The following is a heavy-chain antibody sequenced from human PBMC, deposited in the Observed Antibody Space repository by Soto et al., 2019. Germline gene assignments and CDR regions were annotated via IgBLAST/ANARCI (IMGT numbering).Heavy chain of an antibody. CDR1: GGSFSGYY. J-gene: IGHJ4*02. V-gene: IGHV4-34*01. D-gene: IGHD2-15*01. Sequence: PSETLSLTCAVYGGSFSGYYWSWIRQPPGKGLEWIGEINHSGSTNYNPSLKSRVTISVDTSKNQFSLKLSSVTAADTAVYYCARGPEGYSSPSFRYFDYWGQGTLVTVSS. CDR2: INHSGST. CDR3: ARGPEGYSSPSFRYFDY.